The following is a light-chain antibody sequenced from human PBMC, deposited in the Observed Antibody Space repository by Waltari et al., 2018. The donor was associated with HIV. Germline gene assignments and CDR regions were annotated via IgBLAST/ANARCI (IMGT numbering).Light chain of an antibody. CDR1: QDIRND. Sequence: QMTQSPSSLAASVGASVTITCRASQDIRNDLGWYQQRPGQAPKLLIYTAYRLQTGVPARFSGSGLGTDVTLTISSLQPEDFAVYYCLQDYSYPWTFGQGTKVEFK. J-gene: IGKJ1*01. CDR3: LQDYSYPWT. CDR2: TAY. V-gene: IGKV1-6*01.